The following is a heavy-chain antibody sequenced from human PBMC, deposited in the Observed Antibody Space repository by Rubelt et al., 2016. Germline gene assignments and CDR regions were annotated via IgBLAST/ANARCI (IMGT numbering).Heavy chain of an antibody. Sequence: VQLLESGGGVVQPGRSLRLSCAAAGFTFTKSAMHWVRQAPGKGLEWVALIWYDGSNKYYADSVKGRFTISRDNSKNTLYLQMNSLRAEDTAVYYCAKEIYSGYGPFDYWGQGTLVTVSS. D-gene: IGHD5-12*01. CDR2: IWYDGSNK. V-gene: IGHV3-33*06. J-gene: IGHJ4*02. CDR1: GFTFTKSA. CDR3: AKEIYSGYGPFDY.